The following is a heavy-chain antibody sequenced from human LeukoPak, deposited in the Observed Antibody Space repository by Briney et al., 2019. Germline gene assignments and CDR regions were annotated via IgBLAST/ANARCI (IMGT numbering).Heavy chain of an antibody. J-gene: IGHJ4*02. CDR2: ISAFNGNT. CDR1: GYIFNNFG. Sequence: ASVKVSCKTSGYIFNNFGITWVRQAPGQGLEWMGWISAFNGNTVCTQKVQGRLTLTTDTSTSTAFMELRNLKSDDTGIYYCTRDRVGGDLTGESLYWGQGTLVTVS. V-gene: IGHV1-18*01. D-gene: IGHD1-14*01. CDR3: TRDRVGGDLTGESLY.